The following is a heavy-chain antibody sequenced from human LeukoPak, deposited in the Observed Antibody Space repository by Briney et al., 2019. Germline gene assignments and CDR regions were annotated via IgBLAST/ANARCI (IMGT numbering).Heavy chain of an antibody. Sequence: ASVKVSCKASGYTFTGYYMHWVRQAPGHGLEWMGWINPNSGGTNYAQKFQGWVTMTRDTSISTAYMELSSLRSDDTAVYYCARYGFGELSSYGMDVWGKGTTVTVSS. CDR2: INPNSGGT. V-gene: IGHV1-2*04. CDR1: GYTFTGYY. CDR3: ARYGFGELSSYGMDV. J-gene: IGHJ6*04. D-gene: IGHD3-10*01.